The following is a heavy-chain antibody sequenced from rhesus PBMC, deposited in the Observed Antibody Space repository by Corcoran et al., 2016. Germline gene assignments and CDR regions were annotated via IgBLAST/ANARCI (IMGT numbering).Heavy chain of an antibody. V-gene: IGHV3S5*01. CDR1: GYYFITSG. Sequence: EVQLVESGGGLVQPGGSLRFSCAASGYYFITSGMSWALQAPGKGLEWVSYISNGGGGTSYYADSVKGRFTISRDNSKNILSLQMNSLRSEDTAVYYCAKNYYGLDSWGQGVVVTVSS. CDR2: ISNGGGGTS. J-gene: IGHJ6*01. CDR3: AKNYYGLDS.